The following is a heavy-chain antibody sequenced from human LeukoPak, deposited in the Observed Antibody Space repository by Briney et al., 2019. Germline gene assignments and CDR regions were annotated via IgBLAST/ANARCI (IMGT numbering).Heavy chain of an antibody. D-gene: IGHD3-22*01. CDR2: IYYSGST. CDR3: ARTYYYDSSGYYPDAFDI. J-gene: IGHJ3*02. Sequence: SETLSLTCTVSGGSISSYCWSWIRQPPGKGLEWIGYIYYSGSTNYNPSLKSRVTISVDTSKNQFSLKLSSVTAADTAVYYCARTYYYDSSGYYPDAFDIWGQGTMVTVSS. V-gene: IGHV4-59*01. CDR1: GGSISSYC.